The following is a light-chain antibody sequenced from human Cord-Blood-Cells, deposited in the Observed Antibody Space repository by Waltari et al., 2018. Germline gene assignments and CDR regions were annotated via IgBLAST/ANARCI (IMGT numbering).Light chain of an antibody. CDR3: QQYNDLFPT. V-gene: IGKV3D-15*01. CDR1: GNINTD. CDR2: SVY. J-gene: IGKJ1*01. Sequence: ELVMTQSPATLSLAPGETATLYCRARGNINTDLAWYHQKPGQAPRLLVHSVYFRATGIPERFSGSGSRTEFTLTISSLEPGDVGLYHCQQYNDLFPTFGQGTKVEIK.